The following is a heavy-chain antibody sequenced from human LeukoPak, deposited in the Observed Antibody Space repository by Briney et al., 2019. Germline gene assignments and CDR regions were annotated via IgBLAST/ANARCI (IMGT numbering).Heavy chain of an antibody. CDR1: GFTFSWSW. CDR2: INPDGSET. CDR3: VRGGGSGSHFAS. V-gene: IGHV3-7*01. D-gene: IGHD6-19*01. J-gene: IGHJ4*02. Sequence: GGSLRLSCATSGFTFSWSWMSWVRQAPGKGLDWVANINPDGSETNYMDSVKGRFTIARDNAMNSLYLQMNSLSAEDTSLYYCVRGGGSGSHFASWGQGALVTVSS.